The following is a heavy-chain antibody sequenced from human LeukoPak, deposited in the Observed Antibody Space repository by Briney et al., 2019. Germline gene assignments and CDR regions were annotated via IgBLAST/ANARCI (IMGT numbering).Heavy chain of an antibody. CDR3: ARGMATTNYYYYMDV. D-gene: IGHD5-24*01. CDR1: GFTFSSYA. CDR2: ISSNGGST. J-gene: IGHJ6*03. Sequence: GGSLRLSCTASGFTFSSYAMHWVRQAPGKGLEYVSAISSNGGSTYYANSVKGRFTISRDNSKNTLYLQMGSLRAEDMAVYYCARGMATTNYYYYMDVWGKGTTVTVSS. V-gene: IGHV3-64*01.